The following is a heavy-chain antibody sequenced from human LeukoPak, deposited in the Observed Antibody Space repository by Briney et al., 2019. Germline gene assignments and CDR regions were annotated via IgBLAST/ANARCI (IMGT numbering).Heavy chain of an antibody. V-gene: IGHV3-74*01. CDR2: ISSDGTIT. J-gene: IGHJ4*02. CDR3: ARDRSGWPHDFDY. Sequence: GGSLRLSCAASGFSVRTYWMSWVRQAPGKGLVWLSRISSDGTITSYADSVKGRFTISRDNAKNTLYLQMNSLRAEDTAVYYCARDRSGWPHDFDYWGQGTLVTVSS. CDR1: GFSVRTYW. D-gene: IGHD6-19*01.